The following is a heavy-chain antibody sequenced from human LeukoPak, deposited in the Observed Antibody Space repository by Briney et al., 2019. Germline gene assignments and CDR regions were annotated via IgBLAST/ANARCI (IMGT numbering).Heavy chain of an antibody. CDR2: ISGSGGRT. CDR3: AKVMDWRSVGPSDVFDV. Sequence: GGSLRLSCEASGFTFSNYAMSWVRQAPGKGLEWVSNISGSGGRTYYADSVKGRFTISRDDSKNTLYLQMNSLRAEDTAVYYCAKVMDWRSVGPSDVFDVWGQGTMVTVSS. V-gene: IGHV3-23*01. D-gene: IGHD3/OR15-3a*01. CDR1: GFTFSNYA. J-gene: IGHJ3*01.